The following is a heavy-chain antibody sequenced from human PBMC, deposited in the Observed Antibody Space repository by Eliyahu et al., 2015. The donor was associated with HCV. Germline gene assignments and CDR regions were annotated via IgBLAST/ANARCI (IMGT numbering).Heavy chain of an antibody. J-gene: IGHJ3*02. Sequence: EVQLVETGGGLIQPGGSLRLSCAASGFTVSNNYMSWVRQAPGKGLEWVSVIYSGGAPYYADSPKGRFTISRDNSKNTLYLQMSSLRAEDTAVYYCAREWVNSDAFDIWGQGTMVTVSS. D-gene: IGHD4-23*01. V-gene: IGHV3-53*02. CDR2: IYSGGAP. CDR1: GFTVSNNY. CDR3: AREWVNSDAFDI.